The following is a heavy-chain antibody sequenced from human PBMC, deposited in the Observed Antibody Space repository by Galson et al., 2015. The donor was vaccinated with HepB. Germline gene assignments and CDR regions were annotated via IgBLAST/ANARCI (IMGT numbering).Heavy chain of an antibody. Sequence: SVKVSCKASGGTFSSYAISWVRQAPGQGLEWMGGIIPILGIANYAQKFQGRVTITADKSTSTAYMELSSLRSEDTAVYYCARDGDYDFWSGYTGDYYYMDVWGKGTTVTVSS. D-gene: IGHD3-3*01. J-gene: IGHJ6*03. CDR3: ARDGDYDFWSGYTGDYYYMDV. CDR2: IIPILGIA. CDR1: GGTFSSYA. V-gene: IGHV1-69*10.